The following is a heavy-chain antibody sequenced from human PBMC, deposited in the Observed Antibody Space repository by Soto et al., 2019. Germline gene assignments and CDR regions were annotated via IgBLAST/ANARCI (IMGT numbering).Heavy chain of an antibody. CDR2: IIPALGTA. D-gene: IGHD4-17*01. J-gene: IGHJ2*01. V-gene: IGHV1-69*08. Sequence: QDQLVQSGAEVKKPGSSVKVSCKASGGTFSSHTFSWVRQAPGQGLEWMGRIIPALGTAAYAQKFQGRVTITADESATTVYMELNSLRSGDTAVYYCASPDFGDYWYFDLWGRGTLVTVSS. CDR3: ASPDFGDYWYFDL. CDR1: GGTFSSHT.